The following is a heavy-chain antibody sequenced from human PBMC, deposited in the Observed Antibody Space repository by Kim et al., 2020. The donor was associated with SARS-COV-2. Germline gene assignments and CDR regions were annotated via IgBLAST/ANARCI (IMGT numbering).Heavy chain of an antibody. CDR3: ARGAWFGDLDYYYGMDV. V-gene: IGHV1-18*01. CDR2: ISAYNGNT. Sequence: ASVKVSCKASGYTFTSYGISWVRQAPGQGLEWMGWISAYNGNTNYAQKLQGRVTMTTDTSTSTAYMELRSLRSDDTAVYYCARGAWFGDLDYYYGMDVWGQGTTVTVSS. J-gene: IGHJ6*02. CDR1: GYTFTSYG. D-gene: IGHD3-10*01.